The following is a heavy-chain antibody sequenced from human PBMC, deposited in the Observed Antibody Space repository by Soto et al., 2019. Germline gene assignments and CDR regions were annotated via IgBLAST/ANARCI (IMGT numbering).Heavy chain of an antibody. CDR2: ISAYNGNT. Sequence: ASVKVSCKASGYTFTSYGISWVRQAPGQGLEWMEWISAYNGNTNYAQKLQGRVTMTTDTSTSTAYMELRSLRSDDTAVYYCARDRRYNWTYLGSHYWGQGTLVTVSS. V-gene: IGHV1-18*01. J-gene: IGHJ4*02. D-gene: IGHD1-7*01. CDR3: ARDRRYNWTYLGSHY. CDR1: GYTFTSYG.